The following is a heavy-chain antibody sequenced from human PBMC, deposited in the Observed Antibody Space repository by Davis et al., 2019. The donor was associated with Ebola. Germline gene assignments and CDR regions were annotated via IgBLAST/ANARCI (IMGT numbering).Heavy chain of an antibody. Sequence: MPLETLSLTCTVPGGSIISSSSYWGWIRQPPRKGLEWIGSIYYSGITYYNPSLKSRVTISVDTSKNQFSLKLRSVTAADTAVYYCARQGWSGYSLRHWLDPWGRGTLVTVSS. V-gene: IGHV4-39*01. CDR3: ARQGWSGYSLRHWLDP. CDR1: GGSIISSSSY. D-gene: IGHD3-3*01. J-gene: IGHJ5*02. CDR2: IYYSGIT.